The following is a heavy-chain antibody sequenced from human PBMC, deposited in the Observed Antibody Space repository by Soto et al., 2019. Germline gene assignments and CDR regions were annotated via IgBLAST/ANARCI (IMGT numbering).Heavy chain of an antibody. CDR2: ISSSSSYI. V-gene: IGHV3-21*01. D-gene: IGHD6-13*01. J-gene: IGHJ4*02. CDR1: GFTFSSYS. Sequence: GGSLRLSCAASGFTFSSYSMNWVRQAPGKGLEWVSSISSSSSYIYYADSVKGRFTISRDNAKNSLYLQMNSLRAEDKAVYYCARGVAAAGTGYYFDYWGQGTLVTVSS. CDR3: ARGVAAAGTGYYFDY.